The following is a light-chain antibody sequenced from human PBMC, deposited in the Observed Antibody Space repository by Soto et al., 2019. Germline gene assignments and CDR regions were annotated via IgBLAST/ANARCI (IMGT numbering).Light chain of an antibody. V-gene: IGLV2-11*01. J-gene: IGLJ1*01. CDR3: SSHAGSYVV. CDR1: SSDVGGYNY. CDR2: DVT. Sequence: QYVLTHPPSVPGSPGQSVTISCTGTSSDVGGYNYVSWYQQHPGKAPKLMIYDVTTRPSGVPDRFSGSKSGNTASLTISGLQAEDEADYYCSSHAGSYVVFGTGTKVTVL.